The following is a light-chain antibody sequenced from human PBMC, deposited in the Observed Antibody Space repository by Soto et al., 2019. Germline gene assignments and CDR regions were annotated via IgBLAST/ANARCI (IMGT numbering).Light chain of an antibody. J-gene: IGKJ1*01. Sequence: EIVMTQSPATLSVSPGERATLSCRASRSVSSNLAWYQQKPGQAPRLLMYGASTRATGIPARFTGSGSGTDFTLTISRLEPEDFAVYYCQQYGSSPRTFGQGTKVDIK. CDR2: GAS. CDR1: RSVSSN. V-gene: IGKV3-15*01. CDR3: QQYGSSPRT.